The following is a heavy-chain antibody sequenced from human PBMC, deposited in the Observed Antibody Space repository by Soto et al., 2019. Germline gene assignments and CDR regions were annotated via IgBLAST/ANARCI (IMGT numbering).Heavy chain of an antibody. Sequence: PGGSLRLSCAPSGFTFSDHYMDWVRQAPGKGLVWVGRSRSKANSYTTEYAASVKGRFTISRDDSKKSLYLQMNSLKTEDTAVYYCARAPYGSGMNDYWGQGTLVTVSS. D-gene: IGHD3-10*01. V-gene: IGHV3-72*01. CDR1: GFTFSDHY. J-gene: IGHJ4*02. CDR3: ARAPYGSGMNDY. CDR2: SRSKANSYTT.